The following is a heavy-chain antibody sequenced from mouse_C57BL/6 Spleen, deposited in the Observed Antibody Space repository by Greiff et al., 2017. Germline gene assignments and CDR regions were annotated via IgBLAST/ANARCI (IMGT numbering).Heavy chain of an antibody. CDR1: GYTFTNYW. Sequence: QVQLKQSGAELVRPGTSVKMSCKASGYTFTNYWIGWAKQRPGHGLEWIGDIYPGGGYTNYNEKFKGKATLTGDKSSSTAYMQFNSLTSEDSAIYYCARATVGAGFDYWGQGTTLTVSS. V-gene: IGHV1-63*01. J-gene: IGHJ2*01. CDR3: ARATVGAGFDY. CDR2: IYPGGGYT. D-gene: IGHD1-1*01.